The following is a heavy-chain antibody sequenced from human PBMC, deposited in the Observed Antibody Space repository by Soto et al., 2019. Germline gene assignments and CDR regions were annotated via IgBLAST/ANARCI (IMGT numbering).Heavy chain of an antibody. CDR1: GGTFSSYA. Sequence: ASVKVSCKASGGTFSSYAISWVRQAPGQGLEWMGGIIPIFGTANYAQKFQGRVTITADESTSTAYMELSSLRSEDTAVYYCARGWYSSSSSQYYYYGMDVWGQGTTVTVSS. CDR2: IIPIFGTA. J-gene: IGHJ6*02. D-gene: IGHD6-6*01. V-gene: IGHV1-69*13. CDR3: ARGWYSSSSSQYYYYGMDV.